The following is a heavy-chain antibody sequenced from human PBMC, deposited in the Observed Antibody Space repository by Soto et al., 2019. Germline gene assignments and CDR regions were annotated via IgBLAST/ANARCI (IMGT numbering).Heavy chain of an antibody. V-gene: IGHV1-69*01. D-gene: IGHD3-10*01. Sequence: QVQLVQSGAEVKKPGSSVKVSCKASGGTFSSYAISWVRQAPGQGLEWMGGIIPIFGTPNYAQKFQGRVTITADESTSTADMELSSLRSEDTAVYYCAIYGSGSYRLSYYFDYWGQGTLVTVSS. CDR3: AIYGSGSYRLSYYFDY. J-gene: IGHJ4*02. CDR2: IIPIFGTP. CDR1: GGTFSSYA.